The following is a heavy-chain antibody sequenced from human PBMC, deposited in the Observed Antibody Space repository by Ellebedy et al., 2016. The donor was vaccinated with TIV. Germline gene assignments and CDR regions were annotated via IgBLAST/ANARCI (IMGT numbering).Heavy chain of an antibody. CDR2: MNPNSGNT. CDR1: GYTFTSYD. D-gene: IGHD4-11*01. J-gene: IGHJ6*02. Sequence: AASVKVSCKASGYTFTSYDINWVRQDTGQGLEWMGWMNPNSGNTGYAQKFQGRVTITRNTSISTAYMELSSLRSEDTAVYYCARVLQFSFNCMDVWGQGTTVTVSS. CDR3: ARVLQFSFNCMDV. V-gene: IGHV1-8*03.